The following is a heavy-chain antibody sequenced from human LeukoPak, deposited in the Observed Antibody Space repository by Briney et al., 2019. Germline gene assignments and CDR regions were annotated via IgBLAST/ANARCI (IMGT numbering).Heavy chain of an antibody. CDR2: LIPIFGTP. CDR1: GGTFSNYA. CDR3: ATGSYQLASFDY. V-gene: IGHV1-69*13. D-gene: IGHD6-6*01. Sequence: GASVKVSCKASGGTFSNYAINRVRQAPGQGLEWMGGLIPIFGTPNYAQKFQGRVTVTADESTTTAYMELSSLRSEDTAVYYCATGSYQLASFDYWGQGTLVTVSS. J-gene: IGHJ4*02.